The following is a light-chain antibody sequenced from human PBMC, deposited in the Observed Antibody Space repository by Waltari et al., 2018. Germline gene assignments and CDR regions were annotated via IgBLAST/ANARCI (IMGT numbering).Light chain of an antibody. Sequence: DIQMTQSPSSLSASAGDTVTITCRASQGISTYLNWYQQRPGKVPKRLIYAASSLESGVPSRFSGSGSGTDFTLTIISLQPEDFATYYCLQYNSHPFTFGPGTKLDIK. J-gene: IGKJ3*01. CDR2: AAS. CDR1: QGISTY. CDR3: LQYNSHPFT. V-gene: IGKV1-17*01.